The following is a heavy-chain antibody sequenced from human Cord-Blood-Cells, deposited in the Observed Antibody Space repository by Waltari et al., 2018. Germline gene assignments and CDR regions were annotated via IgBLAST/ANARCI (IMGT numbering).Heavy chain of an antibody. D-gene: IGHD7-27*01. CDR3: ARTNWGARAFDI. V-gene: IGHV1-2*02. CDR1: GYTFTGYY. J-gene: IGHJ3*02. Sequence: QVQLVQSGAEVKKPGASVKVSCKASGYTFTGYYMHWVRLAPGQGLEWMGWIKPNSGGTNCAQKFQGRVTMTRDTSISTAYMERSRLRSDDTAVYYCARTNWGARAFDIWGQGTMVTVSS. CDR2: IKPNSGGT.